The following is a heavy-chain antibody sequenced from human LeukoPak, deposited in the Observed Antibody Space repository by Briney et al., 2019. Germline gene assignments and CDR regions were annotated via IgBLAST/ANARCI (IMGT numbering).Heavy chain of an antibody. CDR2: IYYSGST. CDR3: ARCYYYDSSGPDY. CDR1: GGSISSSSYY. D-gene: IGHD3-22*01. J-gene: IGHJ4*02. V-gene: IGHV4-39*01. Sequence: SETLSLTCTVSGGSISSSSYYWGWIRQPPGKGLEWIGSIYYSGSTYYNPSLKSRVTIPVDTSKNQFSLKLSSVTAADTAVYYCARCYYYDSSGPDYWGQGTLVTVSS.